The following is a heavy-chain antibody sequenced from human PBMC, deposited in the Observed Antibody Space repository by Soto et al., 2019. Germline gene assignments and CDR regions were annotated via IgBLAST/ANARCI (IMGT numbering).Heavy chain of an antibody. CDR2: IYYSGST. CDR1: GGSISSSSYY. J-gene: IGHJ6*02. Sequence: SETLSLTCTVSGGSISSSSYYWGWIRQPPGKGLEWIGSIYYSGSTYYNPSHKSRVTISVATSKNQFSLKLSSMTAADTAVYYCARLHLLLGGMDVWGQGTTVTV. V-gene: IGHV4-39*01. CDR3: ARLHLLLGGMDV. D-gene: IGHD3-16*01.